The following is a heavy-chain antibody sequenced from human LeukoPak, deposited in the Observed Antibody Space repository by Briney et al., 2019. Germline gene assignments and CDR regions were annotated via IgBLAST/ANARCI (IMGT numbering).Heavy chain of an antibody. J-gene: IGHJ6*02. Sequence: PSGTLSLTCTVSGGSISSYYWSWIRQPPGKGLEWIGYIYYSGSTNYNPSLKSRVTISVDTSKNQFSLKLSSVTAADTAVYYCAREAGRRYGMDVWGQGTTVTVSS. V-gene: IGHV4-59*01. CDR2: IYYSGST. CDR1: GGSISSYY. CDR3: AREAGRRYGMDV.